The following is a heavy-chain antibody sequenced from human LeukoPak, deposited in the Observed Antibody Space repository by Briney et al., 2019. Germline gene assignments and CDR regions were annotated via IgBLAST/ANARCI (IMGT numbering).Heavy chain of an antibody. CDR3: AGDRYYYGMDI. V-gene: IGHV1-46*01. CDR1: GYTFTSYY. Sequence: ASVKVSCKASGYTFTSYYMHWVRQAPGQGLEWMGKINPSGGRTSYAQKFQGRVTMTRDTSTSTVYMELSSLRSEDTAVYYCAGDRYYYGMDIWGQGTTVTVSS. CDR2: INPSGGRT. J-gene: IGHJ6*02.